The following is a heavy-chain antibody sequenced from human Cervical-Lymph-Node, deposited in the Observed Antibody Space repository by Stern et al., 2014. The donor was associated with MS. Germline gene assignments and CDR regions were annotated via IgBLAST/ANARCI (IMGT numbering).Heavy chain of an antibody. J-gene: IGHJ3*02. D-gene: IGHD6-13*01. CDR2: IYPGDSDT. V-gene: IGHV5-51*03. CDR3: ASLNLPATGTDALDI. CDR1: GYTFNTYW. Sequence: VQLMQSGAEVKKPGESLKISCTGSGYTFNTYWLGWVRQMPGKGLEGMGMIYPGDSDTRYSPSFQGQVTISADKSINTAYLQWSGLRSSDTAKYYCASLNLPATGTDALDIWGQGTLVTVSS.